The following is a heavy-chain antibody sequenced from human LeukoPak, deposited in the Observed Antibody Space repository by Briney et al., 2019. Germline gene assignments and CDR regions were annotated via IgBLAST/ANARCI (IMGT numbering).Heavy chain of an antibody. J-gene: IGHJ3*02. V-gene: IGHV3-21*01. Sequence: PGGSLRLSCAASGFTFSSYSMNWVRQAPGKGLEWVSSISSSSSYIYYADSVKGRFTISRDNAKNSLYLQMNSLRAEDTAVYYCARDSLTYSSSSDAFDIWGQGTMVTVSS. D-gene: IGHD6-6*01. CDR2: ISSSSSYI. CDR1: GFTFSSYS. CDR3: ARDSLTYSSSSDAFDI.